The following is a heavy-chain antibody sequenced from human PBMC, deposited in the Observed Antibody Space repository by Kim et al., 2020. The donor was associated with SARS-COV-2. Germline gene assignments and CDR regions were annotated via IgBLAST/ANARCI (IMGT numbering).Heavy chain of an antibody. V-gene: IGHV1-2*06. CDR1: GYTFTDYY. J-gene: IGHJ4*02. CDR3: ARDGGSWNYNNY. Sequence: ASVKVSCKASGYTFTDYYIHWVRQAPGQGLEWMGRINPNSGGTNHAQKFQGRVTVTRDTSVSTAYMELSRLSSDDTAVYYCARDGGSWNYNNYWGQGTLVTVSS. CDR2: INPNSGGT. D-gene: IGHD3-10*01.